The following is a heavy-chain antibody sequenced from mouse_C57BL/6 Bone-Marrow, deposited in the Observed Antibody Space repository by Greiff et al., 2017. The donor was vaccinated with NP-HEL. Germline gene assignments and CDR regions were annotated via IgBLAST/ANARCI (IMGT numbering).Heavy chain of an antibody. CDR3: ARGVITTVVAPYYYAMDY. D-gene: IGHD1-1*01. CDR1: GYTFTSYW. Sequence: VQLQQPGTELVKPGASVKLSCKASGYTFTSYWMHWVKQRPGQGLEWIGNINPSNGGTNYNEKFKSKATLTVDKSSSTAYMQLSSLTSEDSAVYYCARGVITTVVAPYYYAMDYWGQGTSVTVSS. V-gene: IGHV1-53*01. J-gene: IGHJ4*01. CDR2: INPSNGGT.